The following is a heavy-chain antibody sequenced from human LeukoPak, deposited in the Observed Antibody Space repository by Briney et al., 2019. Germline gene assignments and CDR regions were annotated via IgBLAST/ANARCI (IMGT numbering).Heavy chain of an antibody. D-gene: IGHD6-19*01. V-gene: IGHV1-8*01. CDR3: ARDGTAVAGKRLNWFDP. J-gene: IGHJ5*02. Sequence: ASVKVSCKASGYTFTSYDINWVRQATGQGLERMGWMNLNSGNTGYAQKFQGRVTMTRNTSISTAYMELSSLRSEDTAVYYCARDGTAVAGKRLNWFDPWGQGTLVTVSS. CDR2: MNLNSGNT. CDR1: GYTFTSYD.